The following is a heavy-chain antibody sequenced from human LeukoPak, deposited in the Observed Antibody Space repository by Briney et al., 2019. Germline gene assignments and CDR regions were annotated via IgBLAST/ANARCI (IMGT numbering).Heavy chain of an antibody. Sequence: PGGSLRLSCAASGFSFTGYAMSWIRQAPGKGLEWVLYISSSGSTIYYADSVKGRFTISRDNAKNSLYLQMNSLRAEDTAVYYCARAYNWNYWEFGYWGQGTLVTVSS. CDR3: ARAYNWNYWEFGY. V-gene: IGHV3-11*01. CDR1: GFSFTGYA. J-gene: IGHJ4*02. CDR2: ISSSGSTI. D-gene: IGHD1-7*01.